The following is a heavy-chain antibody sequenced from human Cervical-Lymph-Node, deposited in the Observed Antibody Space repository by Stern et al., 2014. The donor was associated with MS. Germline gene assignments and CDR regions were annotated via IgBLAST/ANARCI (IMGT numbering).Heavy chain of an antibody. V-gene: IGHV4-59*01. J-gene: IGHJ6*02. Sequence: QVQLQESGPGLVKPSETLSLTCTVSSGPISSYYWSWIRQPPGKGLEWIGYIYYRGSTSYNPSLKSRVTISLDTSKNQFSLKLSSVTTADTAVYYCARGVLEWLSDSPNDYYGFDVWGQGTTVTVSS. CDR3: ARGVLEWLSDSPNDYYGFDV. CDR2: IYYRGST. D-gene: IGHD3-3*01. CDR1: SGPISSYY.